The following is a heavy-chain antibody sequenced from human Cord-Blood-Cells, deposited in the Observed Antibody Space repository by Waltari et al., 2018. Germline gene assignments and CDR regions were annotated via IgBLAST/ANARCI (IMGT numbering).Heavy chain of an antibody. CDR3: ARGGSYFDY. J-gene: IGHJ4*02. V-gene: IGHV1-2*02. CDR2: INPNSGRT. Sequence: QVQLVQSGAEVKKPGASVKVSCKASVYTFTGYYMHWVGQAPGQGLTWIGWINPNSGRTNYEQKLQGRVTKTRDTSLSPAYMVLSRLSSDDTAVYDCARGGSYFDYWGQGTLVTVSS. D-gene: IGHD1-26*01. CDR1: VYTFTGYY.